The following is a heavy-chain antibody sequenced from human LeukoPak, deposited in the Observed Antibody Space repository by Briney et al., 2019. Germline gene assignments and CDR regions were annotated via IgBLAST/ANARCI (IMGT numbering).Heavy chain of an antibody. D-gene: IGHD2-15*01. J-gene: IGHJ5*02. CDR2: ISKSGDTT. CDR1: GFSFSDNY. Sequence: GRSLRLCCAASGFSFSDNYMSWMRQAPGNGLEWVSYISKSGDTTYYADSVKGRFTISRDIAKNSLYLQMNSLRAEDTAVYYCARGGRSGCGPWGQGTLVTVSS. CDR3: ARGGRSGCGP. V-gene: IGHV3-11*01.